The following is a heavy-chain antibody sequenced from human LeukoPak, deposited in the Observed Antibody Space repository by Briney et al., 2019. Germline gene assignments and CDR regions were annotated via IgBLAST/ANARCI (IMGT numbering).Heavy chain of an antibody. Sequence: GGSLRLSCAASGFTFSSYAMSWVRQAPGKGLEWVSAISGSGGSTYYADSVKGRFTISRDNSKNTLYLQMNSLRAEDTAVYYCAKGRGVVVPAAMHWFDPWGQGTLVTVSS. J-gene: IGHJ5*02. CDR2: ISGSGGST. V-gene: IGHV3-23*01. CDR3: AKGRGVVVPAAMHWFDP. CDR1: GFTFSSYA. D-gene: IGHD2-2*01.